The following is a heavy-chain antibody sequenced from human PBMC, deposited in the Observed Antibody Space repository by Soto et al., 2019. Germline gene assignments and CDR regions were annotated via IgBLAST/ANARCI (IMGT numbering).Heavy chain of an antibody. CDR1: GYTFTSYD. J-gene: IGHJ3*02. CDR2: MNPNSGNT. D-gene: IGHD6-19*01. CDR3: AIGYRGSGWSVYI. V-gene: IGHV1-8*01. Sequence: QVQLVQSGAEVKKPGASVKVSCKASGYTFTSYDINWVRQATGQGVEWMGWMNPNSGNTGYAQKFQGRVTMTRNTSISAGYMELSSLRSKDTAVYYCAIGYRGSGWSVYIWGQGTMVTVSS.